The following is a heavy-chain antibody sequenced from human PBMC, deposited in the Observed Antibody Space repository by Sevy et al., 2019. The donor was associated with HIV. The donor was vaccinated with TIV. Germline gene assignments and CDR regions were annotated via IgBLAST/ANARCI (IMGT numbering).Heavy chain of an antibody. Sequence: SETLSLTCTVFGGSISSYYWNWIRQPPGKGLEWIGYIYYSGSTNYNPSLKSRVTISVDMSKNQFSLKLSSVTVADTAVYYCAREAPRGVEWELSRPQNWFDPWGQGTLVTVSS. CDR1: GGSISSYY. J-gene: IGHJ5*02. CDR2: IYYSGST. CDR3: AREAPRGVEWELSRPQNWFDP. D-gene: IGHD1-26*01. V-gene: IGHV4-59*01.